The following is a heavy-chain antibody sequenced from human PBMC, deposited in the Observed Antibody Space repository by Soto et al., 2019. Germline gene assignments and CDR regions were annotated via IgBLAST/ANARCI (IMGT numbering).Heavy chain of an antibody. CDR2: ISSSGSTI. CDR1: GFTCSDYY. Sequence: PGGSLRLSCAASGFTCSDYYVSWIRQAPGKGLEWVSYISSSGSTIYYADSVKGRFTISRDNAKDSLYLQMNSLRAEDTAVYSCVRDDYSKHAFDIWRQGTMVTVSS. V-gene: IGHV3-11*01. D-gene: IGHD4-4*01. CDR3: VRDDYSKHAFDI. J-gene: IGHJ3*02.